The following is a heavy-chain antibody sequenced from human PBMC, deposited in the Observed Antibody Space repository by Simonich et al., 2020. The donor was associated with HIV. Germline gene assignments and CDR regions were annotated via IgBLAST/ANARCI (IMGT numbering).Heavy chain of an antibody. Sequence: GAEVKKPGASMKVSCKASGYSFTGYYMHWVRQAPGQGLEWMGWINPNSGGTNYAQKFQGRVTMTRDTSISTAYMERSRLRFDDTAVYYCARGPQQVVPVFDAFDIWGPRTMVTVSS. V-gene: IGHV1-2*02. J-gene: IGHJ3*02. CDR2: INPNSGGT. CDR1: GYSFTGYY. D-gene: IGHD6-13*01. CDR3: ARGPQQVVPVFDAFDI.